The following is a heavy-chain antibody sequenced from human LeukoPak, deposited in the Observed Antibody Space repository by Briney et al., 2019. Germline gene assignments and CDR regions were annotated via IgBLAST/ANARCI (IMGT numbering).Heavy chain of an antibody. CDR2: INPSGGST. V-gene: IGHV1-46*01. J-gene: IGHJ6*02. CDR3: ARDNTAMVLGFGMDV. Sequence: ASVKVSCKASGYTFTSYYMHWVRQAPGQGLEWMGIINPSGGSTSYAQKFQGRVTMTRDTSTSTVYMELSSLRSEDTAVYYCARDNTAMVLGFGMDVWAKGPRSPSP. D-gene: IGHD5-18*01. CDR1: GYTFTSYY.